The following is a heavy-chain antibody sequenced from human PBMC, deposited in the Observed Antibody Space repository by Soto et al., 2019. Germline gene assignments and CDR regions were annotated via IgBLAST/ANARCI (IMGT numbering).Heavy chain of an antibody. Sequence: AGGALRLSCAASGFTFSRYGIHWVRPAPGKGLEWVAVISYDGSNKYYADSVKGRFTISRDNSKNTLYLQMNSLRAEDTAVYYCARDIRDYYYYGMDVWGQGTTVTVSS. V-gene: IGHV3-30-3*01. CDR1: GFTFSRYG. CDR2: ISYDGSNK. CDR3: ARDIRDYYYYGMDV. J-gene: IGHJ6*02.